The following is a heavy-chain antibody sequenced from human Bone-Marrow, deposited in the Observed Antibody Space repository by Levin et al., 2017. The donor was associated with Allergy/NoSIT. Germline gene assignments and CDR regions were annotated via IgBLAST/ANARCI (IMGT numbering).Heavy chain of an antibody. CDR2: ISLSGSTK. CDR1: GFTFSSYE. J-gene: IGHJ4*02. V-gene: IGHV3-48*03. Sequence: GGSLRLSCAASGFTFSSYEMNWVRQAPGKGLEWVSYISLSGSTKYYADSVKGRFTISRDNAKNSLYLQMNSLRAEDPAIYYCARAYGVGSWGQGTVVTVSS. D-gene: IGHD4-17*01. CDR3: ARAYGVGS.